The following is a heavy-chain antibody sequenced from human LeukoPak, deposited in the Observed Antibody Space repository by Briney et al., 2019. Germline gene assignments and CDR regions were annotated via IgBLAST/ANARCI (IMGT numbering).Heavy chain of an antibody. Sequence: PSETLSLTCTVSGGSISSSSYYWGWIRQPPGKGLEWIGSIYYSGSTYYNPSLKSRVTISVDTSKNQFSLKLSSVTAADTAVYYCARSPGYLDYWGQGTLVTVSS. D-gene: IGHD6-13*01. CDR1: GGSISSSSYY. CDR3: ARSPGYLDY. V-gene: IGHV4-39*01. CDR2: IYYSGST. J-gene: IGHJ4*02.